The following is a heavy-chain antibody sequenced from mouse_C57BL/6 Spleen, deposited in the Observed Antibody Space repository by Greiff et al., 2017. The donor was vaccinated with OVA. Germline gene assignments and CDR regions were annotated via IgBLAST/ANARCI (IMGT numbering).Heavy chain of an antibody. J-gene: IGHJ1*03. D-gene: IGHD2-3*01. V-gene: IGHV1-76*01. CDR1: GYTFTDYY. CDR3: ARGLFDGYSYWYFDV. Sequence: VHLVESGAELVRPGASVKLSCKASGYTFTDYYINWVKQRPGQGLEWIARIYPGSGNTYYNEKFKGKATLTAEKSSSTAYMQLSSLTSEDSAVYFCARGLFDGYSYWYFDVWGTGTTVTVSS. CDR2: IYPGSGNT.